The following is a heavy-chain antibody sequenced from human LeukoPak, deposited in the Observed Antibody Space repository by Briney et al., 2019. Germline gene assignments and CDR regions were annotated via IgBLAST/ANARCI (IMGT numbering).Heavy chain of an antibody. CDR3: ARGMVTHSPPMYNDY. Sequence: ASVKVSCKASGYTFTGYYMHWVRQAPGQGLEWMGRINPNSGGTNYAQKFQGRVTMTRDTSISTAYMELSRLRSDDTAVYYCARGMVTHSPPMYNDYWGQGTLVTVPS. J-gene: IGHJ4*02. CDR2: INPNSGGT. CDR1: GYTFTGYY. V-gene: IGHV1-2*06. D-gene: IGHD2-21*02.